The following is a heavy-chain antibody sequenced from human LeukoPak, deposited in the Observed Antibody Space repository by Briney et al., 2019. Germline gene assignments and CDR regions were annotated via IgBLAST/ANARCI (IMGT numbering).Heavy chain of an antibody. CDR2: INPNSGGT. D-gene: IGHD3-10*01. CDR3: ARVTMVRGPTTFGY. J-gene: IGHJ4*02. V-gene: IGHV1-2*02. Sequence: ASVKVSCKASGYTFTGYYMHWVRQAPGQGLVWMGWINPNSGGTNYAQKFQGRVTMTRDTSISTAYMELSRLRSDDTAVYYCARVTMVRGPTTFGYWGQGTLVTVSS. CDR1: GYTFTGYY.